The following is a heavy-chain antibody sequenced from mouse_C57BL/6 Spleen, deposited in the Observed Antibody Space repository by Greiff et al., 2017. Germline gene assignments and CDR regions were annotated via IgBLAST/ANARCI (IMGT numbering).Heavy chain of an antibody. J-gene: IGHJ2*01. CDR1: GYTFTSYT. CDR3: ARSASWDEDY. D-gene: IGHD4-1*01. V-gene: IGHV1-4*01. CDR2: INPSSGYT. Sequence: QVQLQQSGAELARPGASVKMSCKASGYTFTSYTMHWVKQRPGQGLEWIGYINPSSGYTKYNQKFKDKATLTADKSSSTAYMQLSSLTSEDSAVYYCARSASWDEDYWGQGTTLTVAS.